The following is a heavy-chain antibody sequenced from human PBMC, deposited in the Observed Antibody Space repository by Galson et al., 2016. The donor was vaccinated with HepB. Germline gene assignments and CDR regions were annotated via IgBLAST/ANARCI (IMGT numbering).Heavy chain of an antibody. CDR3: ANEPRIGWYGGGYFDY. CDR2: IYWNEEK. Sequence: PALVKPTQTLTLTCTFSGFSLSTNGVGVGWIRQPPGKALEWLALIYWNEEKRYSPSLKSRLTIPKDTSKNQVVLTMTNMDPVDTSTYYCANEPRIGWYGGGYFDYWGQGTLVTVSS. J-gene: IGHJ4*02. D-gene: IGHD6-19*01. V-gene: IGHV2-5*01. CDR1: GFSLSTNGVG.